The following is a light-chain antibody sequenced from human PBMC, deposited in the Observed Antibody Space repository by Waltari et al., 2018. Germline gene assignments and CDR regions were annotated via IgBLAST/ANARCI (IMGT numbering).Light chain of an antibody. CDR1: QSLISSNGNNY. V-gene: IGKV2-28*01. CDR2: LGS. Sequence: DLVMTQSPLSLPVTPGEPASISCRSSQSLISSNGNNYLDWYLQKPGQSPQLLIYLGSNRASGVPDRFSGSGSGTDFTLKISRVEAEDVGVYYCAQVLHTPLTFGGGTKVEIK. CDR3: AQVLHTPLT. J-gene: IGKJ4*01.